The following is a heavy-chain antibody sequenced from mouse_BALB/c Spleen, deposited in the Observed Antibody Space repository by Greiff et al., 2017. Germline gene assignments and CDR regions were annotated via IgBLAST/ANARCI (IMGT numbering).Heavy chain of an antibody. CDR3: NAGWDNAMDY. D-gene: IGHD4-1*01. Sequence: VQLQQSGAELVRSGASVKLSCTASGFNIKDYYMHWVKQRPEQGLEWIGWIDPENGDTEYAPKFQGKATMTADTSSNTAYLQLSSLTSEDTAVYYCNAGWDNAMDYWGQGTSVTVSS. V-gene: IGHV14-4*02. CDR1: GFNIKDYY. CDR2: IDPENGDT. J-gene: IGHJ4*01.